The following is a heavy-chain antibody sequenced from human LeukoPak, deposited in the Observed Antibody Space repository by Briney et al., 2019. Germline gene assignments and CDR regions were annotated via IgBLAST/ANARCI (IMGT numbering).Heavy chain of an antibody. V-gene: IGHV3-11*01. CDR1: GFTFTDYY. J-gene: IGHJ4*02. D-gene: IGHD1-20*01. CDR2: IDLIGGAK. Sequence: PGGSLRLSCAVAGFTFTDYYITWIRQAPGKGLEWISYIDLIGGAKNYAESVQGRFTISRDNAKNSLFLQMNSPRAEDTAVYYCARATVSGMTFDYWGQGTLVTVSS. CDR3: ARATVSGMTFDY.